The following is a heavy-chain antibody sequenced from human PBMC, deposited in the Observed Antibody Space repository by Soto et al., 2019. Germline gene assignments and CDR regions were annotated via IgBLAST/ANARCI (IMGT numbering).Heavy chain of an antibody. CDR1: GGSISSYY. D-gene: IGHD3-22*01. J-gene: IGHJ4*02. Sequence: SETLSLTCTVSGGSISSYYWSWIRQPPGKGLEWIGYIYYSGSTNYNPSLKSRVTISVDTSKNQFSLKLSSVTAADTAVYYCARGVHYYDSSGYYTYFAFWGQGSLVTVSS. CDR3: ARGVHYYDSSGYYTYFAF. V-gene: IGHV4-59*01. CDR2: IYYSGST.